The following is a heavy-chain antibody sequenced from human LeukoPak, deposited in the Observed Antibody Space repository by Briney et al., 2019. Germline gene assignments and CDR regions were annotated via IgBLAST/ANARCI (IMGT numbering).Heavy chain of an antibody. J-gene: IGHJ4*02. CDR2: ISYDGSII. CDR3: ARDRRYCSGGSCYFDYFFDY. Sequence: GGSLRLSCATSGFSFNSYAVHWVRQAPGKGLEWVAVISYDGSIIFYAASVKGRFTISRDNSQNTLYLHMNSLRTEDTALYFCARDRRYCSGGSCYFDYFFDYWGQGTLVTVSS. V-gene: IGHV3-30-3*01. D-gene: IGHD2-15*01. CDR1: GFSFNSYA.